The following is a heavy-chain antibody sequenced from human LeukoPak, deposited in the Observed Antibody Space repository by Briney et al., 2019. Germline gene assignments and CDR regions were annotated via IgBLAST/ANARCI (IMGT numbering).Heavy chain of an antibody. CDR3: ARDTGAPPGDRELDYYYYGMDV. D-gene: IGHD7-27*01. V-gene: IGHV1-18*01. Sequence: SVKVSCKASGYTFTSYGISWVRQAPGQGLEWMGWISAYNGNTNYAQKLQGRVTMTTDTSTSTAYMELRSLRSDDTAVYYCARDTGAPPGDRELDYYYYGMDVWGQGTTVTVSS. CDR2: ISAYNGNT. J-gene: IGHJ6*02. CDR1: GYTFTSYG.